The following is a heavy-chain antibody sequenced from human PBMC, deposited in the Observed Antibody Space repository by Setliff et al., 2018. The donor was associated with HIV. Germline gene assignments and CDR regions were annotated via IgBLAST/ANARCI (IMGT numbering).Heavy chain of an antibody. CDR3: AREEYTQYYFDY. V-gene: IGHV3-7*01. CDR2: INQNGREK. J-gene: IGHJ4*02. Sequence: GESLKISCAASGFTFTTYWMSWVRQSPGKGLEWVANINQNGREKYYVDSVKGRFTISRDNSKNTLYLQMNSLRAEDTAVYYCAREEYTQYYFDYWGQGTLVTVSS. CDR1: GFTFTTYW. D-gene: IGHD6-6*01.